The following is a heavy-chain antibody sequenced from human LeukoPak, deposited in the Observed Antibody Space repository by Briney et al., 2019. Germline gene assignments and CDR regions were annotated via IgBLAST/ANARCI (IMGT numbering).Heavy chain of an antibody. Sequence: GGSLRLSCAASGFTFSSYSMNWVRQAPGKGPEWVSSISSSSYIYYADSVKGRFTISRDNAKNSLYLQMNSLRAEDTAVYYCARDAELQYYGHYYYYMDVWGKGTTVTVSS. J-gene: IGHJ6*03. V-gene: IGHV3-21*01. CDR3: ARDAELQYYGHYYYYMDV. D-gene: IGHD4-17*01. CDR2: ISSSSYI. CDR1: GFTFSSYS.